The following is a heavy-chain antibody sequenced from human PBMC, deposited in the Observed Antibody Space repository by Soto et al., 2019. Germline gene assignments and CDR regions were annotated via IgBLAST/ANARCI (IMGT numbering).Heavy chain of an antibody. CDR1: GFTFSDYY. CDR2: ISSSSSYT. Sequence: GGSLRLSCAASGFTFSDYYMSWIRQAPGKGLEWVSYISSSSSYTNYADSVKGRFTISRDNAKNSLYLQMNSLRAEDTAVYYCARDLSHYCTNGVCYSGGFDPWGQGTLVTVSS. D-gene: IGHD2-8*01. V-gene: IGHV3-11*06. J-gene: IGHJ5*02. CDR3: ARDLSHYCTNGVCYSGGFDP.